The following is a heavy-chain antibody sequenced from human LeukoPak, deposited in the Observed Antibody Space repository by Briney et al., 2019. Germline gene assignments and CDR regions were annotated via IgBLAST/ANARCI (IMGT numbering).Heavy chain of an antibody. V-gene: IGHV3-30*03. CDR3: ARAWNGDYGRFDP. CDR1: GFTFSTFG. CDR2: ISYDGSKT. D-gene: IGHD4-17*01. Sequence: GGSLRLSCAASGFTFSTFGMHWVRQAPGKGLEGVAIISYDGSKTYYADSVKGRFTISRDSSNNMLYLQMNSLRAEDTAVYYCARAWNGDYGRFDPWGQGTLVTVPS. J-gene: IGHJ5*02.